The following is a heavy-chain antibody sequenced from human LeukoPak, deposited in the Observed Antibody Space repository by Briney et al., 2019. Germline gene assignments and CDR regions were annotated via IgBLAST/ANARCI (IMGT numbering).Heavy chain of an antibody. V-gene: IGHV1-2*02. CDR3: ARDLSRVDTAMVMIDWFDP. CDR1: GYTFTGYY. CDR2: INPNSGGT. D-gene: IGHD5-18*01. J-gene: IGHJ5*02. Sequence: ASVKVSCKASGYTFTGYYMHWVRQAPGQGLEWMGWINPNSGGTNYAQKFQGRVTMTRDTSISTAYMELSRLRSDDTAVYYCARDLSRVDTAMVMIDWFDPWGQGTLVTVSS.